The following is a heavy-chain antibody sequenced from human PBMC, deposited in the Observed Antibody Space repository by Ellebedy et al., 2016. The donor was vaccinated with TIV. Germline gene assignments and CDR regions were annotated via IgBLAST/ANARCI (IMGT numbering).Heavy chain of an antibody. CDR2: TFHSGST. CDR1: GVSISSTNW. J-gene: IGHJ4*02. CDR3: ARSIAVGVGGGAY. V-gene: IGHV4-4*02. Sequence: SETLSLXXAVSGVSISSTNWWTWVRQAPGKGLEWIGETFHSGSTHYNVSLQSRVTISVDKSKNQFSLKLTSVTAADTAMYYCARSIAVGVGGGAYWGQGTQVTVSS. D-gene: IGHD6-19*01.